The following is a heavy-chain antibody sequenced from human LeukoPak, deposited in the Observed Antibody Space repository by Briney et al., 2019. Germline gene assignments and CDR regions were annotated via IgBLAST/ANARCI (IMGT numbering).Heavy chain of an antibody. J-gene: IGHJ5*02. V-gene: IGHV3-33*01. Sequence: GGSLRLSCAASGFTFSSYGMHWVRQAPGKGLEWVAVIWYDGSNKYYADSVKGRFTISRDNSKNTLYLQMNSLRAEDTAVYYCARHNGIAAAGTGNWFDPWGQGTLVTVSS. CDR1: GFTFSSYG. CDR3: ARHNGIAAAGTGNWFDP. CDR2: IWYDGSNK. D-gene: IGHD6-13*01.